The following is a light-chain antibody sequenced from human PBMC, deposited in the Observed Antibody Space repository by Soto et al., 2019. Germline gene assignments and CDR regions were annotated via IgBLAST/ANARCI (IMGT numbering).Light chain of an antibody. V-gene: IGKV3-20*01. CDR2: GAS. CDR1: QSVSSSY. CDR3: QQYGRSPFT. J-gene: IGKJ3*01. Sequence: EIVMTQSPATLSVSPGERSTLSCSASQSVSSSYLAWYQQKPGQAPRLLIYGASSRATGIPGRFSGSGSGTDFTLTISRLEPEDFAVYYCQQYGRSPFTFGPGTKVDIK.